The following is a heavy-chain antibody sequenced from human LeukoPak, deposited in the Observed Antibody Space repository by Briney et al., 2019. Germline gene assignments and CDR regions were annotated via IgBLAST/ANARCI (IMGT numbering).Heavy chain of an antibody. CDR3: ARAGHSSSWYWFDP. D-gene: IGHD6-13*01. CDR2: MNLNSGNT. Sequence: ASVKVSCKASGYTFTSYDINWVRQATGQGREWMGWMNLNSGNTGYAQTFQGRVTMTRNTSISTAYMDLSSLRAEDTAVYYCARAGHSSSWYWFDPWGQRTLVTVSS. CDR1: GYTFTSYD. J-gene: IGHJ5*02. V-gene: IGHV1-8*01.